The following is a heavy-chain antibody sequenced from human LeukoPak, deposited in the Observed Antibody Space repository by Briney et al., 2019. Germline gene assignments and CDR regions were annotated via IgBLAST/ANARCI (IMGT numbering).Heavy chain of an antibody. CDR1: GYTFTSNG. D-gene: IGHD3-22*01. V-gene: IGHV1-18*01. CDR2: ISAYNGNT. Sequence: GASVKVSCKASGYTFTSNGISWVRQAPGQGLEWMGWISAYNGNTNYEQKLQGRVTMTTDTSTSTAYMELRSLRSDDTAVYYCASLKNSYDSSGYLVTDAFDIWGQGTMVPASS. J-gene: IGHJ3*02. CDR3: ASLKNSYDSSGYLVTDAFDI.